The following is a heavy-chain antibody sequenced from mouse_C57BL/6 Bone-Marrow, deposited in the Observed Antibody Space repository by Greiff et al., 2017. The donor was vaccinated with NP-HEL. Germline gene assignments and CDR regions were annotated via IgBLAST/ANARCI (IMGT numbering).Heavy chain of an antibody. Sequence: EVMLVESGGDLVKPGGSLKLSCAASGFTFSSYGMSWVRQTPDKRLEWVATISSGGSYTYYPDSVKGRFTISRDNAKNTLYLQMSSLKSEDTAMYYCARHRNGNYLPWFAYWGQGTLVTVSA. CDR2: ISSGGSYT. D-gene: IGHD2-1*01. V-gene: IGHV5-6*01. J-gene: IGHJ3*01. CDR3: ARHRNGNYLPWFAY. CDR1: GFTFSSYG.